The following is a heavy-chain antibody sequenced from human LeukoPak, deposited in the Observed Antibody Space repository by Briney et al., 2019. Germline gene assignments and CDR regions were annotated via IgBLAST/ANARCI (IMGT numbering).Heavy chain of an antibody. Sequence: PGGSLRLSCAASGFTSDDYGMSLVRQAPGKGLEWVSGINWNGGSTGYADSVKGRFTISRDNAKNSLYLQMNSLRAEDTALYYCARAVPAARGWYFDYWGQGTLVTVSS. CDR1: GFTSDDYG. CDR2: INWNGGST. CDR3: ARAVPAARGWYFDY. V-gene: IGHV3-20*04. J-gene: IGHJ4*02. D-gene: IGHD2-2*01.